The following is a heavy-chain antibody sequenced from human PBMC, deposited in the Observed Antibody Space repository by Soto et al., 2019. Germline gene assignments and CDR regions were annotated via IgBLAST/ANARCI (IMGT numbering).Heavy chain of an antibody. CDR2: VYHTGTT. D-gene: IGHD6-13*01. CDR1: GDSIRSSY. V-gene: IGHV4-59*01. J-gene: IGHJ4*02. Sequence: TLSLTCTVSGDSIRSSYWSWVRQPPGRGLEWIGYVYHTGTTNSNPSLKSRVTISPDTSKNLFSLKLISVTPADTAVYFCARDMSGGSSWYEFDSWGPGTLVTVSS. CDR3: ARDMSGGSSWYEFDS.